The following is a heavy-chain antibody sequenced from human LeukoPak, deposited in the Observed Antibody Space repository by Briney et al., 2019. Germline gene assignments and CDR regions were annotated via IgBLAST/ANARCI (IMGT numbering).Heavy chain of an antibody. V-gene: IGHV4-59*01. CDR3: ARAFGGS. CDR1: AVSMSNFY. Sequence: YPSETLSLTCTVSAVSMSNFYWSSIRQPPGKGLEYIGYVHHSGTTNYNPSLKGRVTMSLDTSRSQFSLYLTSLTTSDTAVYYCARAFGGSWGQGILVTVSS. CDR2: VHHSGTT. D-gene: IGHD3-16*01. J-gene: IGHJ1*01.